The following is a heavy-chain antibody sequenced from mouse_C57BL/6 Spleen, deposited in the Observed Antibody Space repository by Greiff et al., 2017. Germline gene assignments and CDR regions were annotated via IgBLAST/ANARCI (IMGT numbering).Heavy chain of an antibody. CDR1: GYAFSSYW. D-gene: IGHD3-3*01. CDR2: IYPGDGDT. CDR3: ARSDRSYAMDY. V-gene: IGHV1-80*01. J-gene: IGHJ4*01. Sequence: QVQLKESGAELVKPGASVKISCKASGYAFSSYWMNWVKQRPGKGLEWIGQIYPGDGDTNYNGKFKGKATLTADKSSSTAYMQLSSLTSEDSAVYFCARSDRSYAMDYWGQGTSVTVSS.